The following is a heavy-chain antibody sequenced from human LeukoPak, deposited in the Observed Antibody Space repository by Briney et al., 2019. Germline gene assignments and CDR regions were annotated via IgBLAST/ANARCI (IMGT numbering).Heavy chain of an antibody. D-gene: IGHD1-26*01. V-gene: IGHV4-59*01. CDR3: ARDSGSYPHWFAP. Sequence: PSETLSLTCTVSGGSISSYYWNWIRQPPGKGLEWIEYICYSGITNYNPSLKSRVTISVDTSKKQFSLKLTSVTAADTAVYYCARDSGSYPHWFAPWGQGTLVTVSS. CDR2: ICYSGIT. CDR1: GGSISSYY. J-gene: IGHJ5*02.